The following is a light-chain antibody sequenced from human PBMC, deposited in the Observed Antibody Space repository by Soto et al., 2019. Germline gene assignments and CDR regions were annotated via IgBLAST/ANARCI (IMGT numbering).Light chain of an antibody. CDR2: GAS. Sequence: TQSPSSLSASVGDRVTITFQASQDISNYLNWYQQKPGQAPRLLIYGASSRATGIPDRFSGSGSGTDFTLTISRLEPEDFAVYYCQQYGSSRTFGQGTKVDI. CDR3: QQYGSSRT. CDR1: QDISNY. J-gene: IGKJ1*01. V-gene: IGKV3-20*01.